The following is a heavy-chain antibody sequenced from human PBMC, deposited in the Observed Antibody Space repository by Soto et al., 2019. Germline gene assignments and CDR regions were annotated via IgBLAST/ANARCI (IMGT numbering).Heavy chain of an antibody. CDR1: GGSISSGDYY. CDR3: ARHQFSGNFRGPFDY. J-gene: IGHJ4*02. CDR2: IYYSGST. D-gene: IGHD3-22*01. V-gene: IGHV4-30-4*01. Sequence: PSETLSLTCTVSGGSISSGDYYWSWIRQPPGKGLEWIGYIYYSGSTYYNPSLKSRVTISIDTSKNQFSLKLSSVTAPDTAVYYCARHQFSGNFRGPFDYWGQGTLVTVSS.